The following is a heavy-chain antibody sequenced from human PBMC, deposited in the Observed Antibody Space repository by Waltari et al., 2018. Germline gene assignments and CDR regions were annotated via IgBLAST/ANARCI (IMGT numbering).Heavy chain of an antibody. V-gene: IGHV1-2*06. CDR2: INPNSGGT. CDR3: AREYYDWRGYYYYGMDV. J-gene: IGHJ6*02. D-gene: IGHD1-1*01. Sequence: QVQLVQSGAEVKKPGASVKVSCKASGYTFTGYYMHWVRQAPGQGLEWMGRINPNSGGTNYAQKFQGRVTMTRDTSISTAYMELSRLRSDDTAVYYCAREYYDWRGYYYYGMDVWGQGTTVTVSS. CDR1: GYTFTGYY.